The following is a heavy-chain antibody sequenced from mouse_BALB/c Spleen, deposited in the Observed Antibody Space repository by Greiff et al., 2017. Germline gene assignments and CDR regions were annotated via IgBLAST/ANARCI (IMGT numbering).Heavy chain of an antibody. J-gene: IGHJ3*01. D-gene: IGHD2-2*01. V-gene: IGHV1S29*02. CDR2: IYPYNGGT. Sequence: VHVKQSGPELVKPGASVKISCKASGYTFTDYNMHWVKQSHGKSLEWIGYIYPYNGGTGYNQKFKSKATLTVDNSSSTAYMELRSLTSEDSAVYYCADGYGFAYWGQGTLVTVSA. CDR3: ADGYGFAY. CDR1: GYTFTDYN.